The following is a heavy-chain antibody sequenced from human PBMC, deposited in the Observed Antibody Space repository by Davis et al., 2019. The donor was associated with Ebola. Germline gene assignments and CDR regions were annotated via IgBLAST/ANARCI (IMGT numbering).Heavy chain of an antibody. CDR2: IKQDGSEK. Sequence: GESLKISCAASGFTFSSYWMSWVRQAPGKGLEWVANIKQDGSEKYYVDSVKGRFTISRDNAKNSLYLQMNSLRAEDTAVYYCASSYLDCSSTSCYSSSFDYWGQGTLVTVSS. D-gene: IGHD2-2*01. CDR1: GFTFSSYW. J-gene: IGHJ4*02. V-gene: IGHV3-7*01. CDR3: ASSYLDCSSTSCYSSSFDY.